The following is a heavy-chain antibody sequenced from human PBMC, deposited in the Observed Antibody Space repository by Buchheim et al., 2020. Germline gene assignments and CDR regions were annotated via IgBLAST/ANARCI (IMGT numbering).Heavy chain of an antibody. CDR3: ARDGSSSGYYYYYGMDV. V-gene: IGHV4-31*03. D-gene: IGHD6-6*01. CDR1: GGSISSGCYY. CDR2: IYYSGST. J-gene: IGHJ6*02. Sequence: QVQLQESGPGLVKPSQTLSLTCTVSGGSISSGCYYWSWIRQHPGKCLEWIRYIYYSGSTYYNPSPKSRVTISVDTSKNQFSLKLSSVAAADTAVYYCARDGSSSGYYYYYGMDVWGQGTT.